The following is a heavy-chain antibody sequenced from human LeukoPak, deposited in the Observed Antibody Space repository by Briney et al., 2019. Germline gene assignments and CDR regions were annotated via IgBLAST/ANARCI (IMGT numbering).Heavy chain of an antibody. Sequence: PGRSLRLSCAASGFTFSSYAMHWVRQAPGKGLEWVAVISYDGSNKYYADSVKGRFTISRDNSKNTLYLQMNSLRAEDTAVYYCAKDLLYGSGSYWGQGTLVTVSS. J-gene: IGHJ4*02. CDR3: AKDLLYGSGSY. V-gene: IGHV3-30-3*01. CDR2: ISYDGSNK. CDR1: GFTFSSYA. D-gene: IGHD3-10*01.